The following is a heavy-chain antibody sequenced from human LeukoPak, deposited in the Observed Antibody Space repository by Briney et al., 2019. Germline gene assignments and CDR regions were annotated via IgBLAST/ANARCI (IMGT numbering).Heavy chain of an antibody. CDR3: AKDIGYCSSTSCYYYYMDV. CDR2: ISWDGGST. J-gene: IGHJ6*03. Sequence: GGSLRLSCAASGFTFDVYAMHWVRQAPGKGLEWVSLISWDGGSTYYADSVKGRFTISRDNSKNSLYLQMNSLRAEDTALYYCAKDIGYCSSTSCYYYYMDVWGKGTTVTVSS. V-gene: IGHV3-43D*03. CDR1: GFTFDVYA. D-gene: IGHD2-2*01.